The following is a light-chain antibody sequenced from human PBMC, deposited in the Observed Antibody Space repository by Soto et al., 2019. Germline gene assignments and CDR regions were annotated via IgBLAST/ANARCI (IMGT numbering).Light chain of an antibody. CDR2: GNT. Sequence: QSVLTQPPSVSGAPGQRVTISCTGSNSNIGAGYDVHWYQHLPGTAPKLLIYGNTNRPSGVPDRFSGSKSGTSASLAITGLQAEDEADYYCQSFDSSLDAYLFGTATKLTVL. J-gene: IGLJ1*01. CDR3: QSFDSSLDAYL. V-gene: IGLV1-40*01. CDR1: NSNIGAGYD.